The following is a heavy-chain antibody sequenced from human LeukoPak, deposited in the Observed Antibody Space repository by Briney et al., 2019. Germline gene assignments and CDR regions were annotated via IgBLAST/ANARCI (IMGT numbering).Heavy chain of an antibody. V-gene: IGHV3-23*01. CDR1: GFTFSSYA. J-gene: IGHJ4*02. D-gene: IGHD3-10*01. Sequence: GGSLRLSCAASGFTFSSYAMSWVRRAPGKGLEWVSAISGSGGSTYYADSVKGRFTISRDNSKNTLYLQMNSLRAEDTAVYYCAKDQSALLWFGELLPVDYWGQGTLVTVSS. CDR2: ISGSGGST. CDR3: AKDQSALLWFGELLPVDY.